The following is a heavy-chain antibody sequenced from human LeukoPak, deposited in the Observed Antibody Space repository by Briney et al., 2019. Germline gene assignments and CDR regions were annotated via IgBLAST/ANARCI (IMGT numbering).Heavy chain of an antibody. D-gene: IGHD3-22*01. CDR1: GGSISSSSYY. V-gene: IGHV4-39*07. CDR2: IYYSGST. J-gene: IGHJ4*02. Sequence: SETLSLTCTVSGGSISSSSYYWGWIRQPPGKGLEWIGSIYYSGSTYYNPSLKSRVTISVDTSRNQFSLKLSSVTAADTAVYYCARALTYYYDSSGYYFDYFDYWGQGTLVTVSS. CDR3: ARALTYYYDSSGYYFDYFDY.